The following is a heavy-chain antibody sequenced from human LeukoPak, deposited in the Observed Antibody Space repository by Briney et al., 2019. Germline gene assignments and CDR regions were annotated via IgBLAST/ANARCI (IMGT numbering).Heavy chain of an antibody. CDR3: AREPGGPYYYDSSGYKVSRAFDI. CDR2: ISGYDEGHR. J-gene: IGHJ3*02. D-gene: IGHD3-22*01. CDR1: GYTFSSYG. Sequence: ASVKVSCKTSGYTFSSYGISWVRQAPGQGLEWMGWISGYDEGHRNYAQRFQGRVTITADKSTSTAYMELSSLRSEDTAVYYCAREPGGPYYYDSSGYKVSRAFDIWGQGTMVTVSS. V-gene: IGHV1-18*01.